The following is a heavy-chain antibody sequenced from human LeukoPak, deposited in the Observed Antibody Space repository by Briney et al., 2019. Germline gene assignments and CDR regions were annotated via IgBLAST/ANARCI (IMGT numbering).Heavy chain of an antibody. CDR3: ARDSSGYQDFDY. J-gene: IGHJ4*02. CDR1: GGSISSGDYY. V-gene: IGHV4-30-4*01. CDR2: IYYSGST. D-gene: IGHD3-22*01. Sequence: SQTLSLTCTVSGGSISSGDYYWSWIRQPPGKGREWFGYIYYSGSTYYNPSLKSRVTISVDTSKKQFSLKLSSVTAADTAVYYCARDSSGYQDFDYWGQGTLVTVSS.